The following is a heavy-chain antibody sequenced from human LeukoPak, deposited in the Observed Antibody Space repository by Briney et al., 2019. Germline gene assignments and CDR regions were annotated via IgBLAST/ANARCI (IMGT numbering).Heavy chain of an antibody. CDR3: ARDQVAVAGMGRFDP. Sequence: ASVKVSCKASGGTFSSYAISWVRQAPGQGLEWMGRIIPILGIANYAQKFQGRVTITADKSTSTAYMELSSLRSDDTAVYYCARDQVAVAGMGRFDPWGQGTLVTVSS. J-gene: IGHJ5*02. CDR2: IIPILGIA. CDR1: GGTFSSYA. V-gene: IGHV1-69*04. D-gene: IGHD6-19*01.